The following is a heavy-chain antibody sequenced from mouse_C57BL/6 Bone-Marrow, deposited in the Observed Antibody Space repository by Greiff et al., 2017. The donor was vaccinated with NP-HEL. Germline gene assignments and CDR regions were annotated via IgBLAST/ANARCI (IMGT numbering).Heavy chain of an antibody. V-gene: IGHV1-82*01. D-gene: IGHD1-1*01. CDR3: ARYLMTTVVYWYFDV. Sequence: VQLQESGPELVKPGASVKISCKASGYAFSSSWMNWVKQRPGKGLEWIGRIYPGDGDTNYNGKFKGKATLTADKSSSTAYMQLSSLTSEDSAVYFCARYLMTTVVYWYFDVWGTGTTVTVSS. CDR1: GYAFSSSW. CDR2: IYPGDGDT. J-gene: IGHJ1*03.